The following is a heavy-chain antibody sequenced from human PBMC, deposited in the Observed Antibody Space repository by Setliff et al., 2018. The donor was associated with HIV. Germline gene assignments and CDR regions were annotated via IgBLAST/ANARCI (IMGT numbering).Heavy chain of an antibody. D-gene: IGHD6-19*01. CDR3: SRGIAVAGHDFANTPGDI. Sequence: PGESLKISCKGSGKSLSNYWINWVRQMPGKGLEWMGRIDPSDSCINYGPSFQGHVTISADKSTNTAFLQWSSLKASDSAMYYCSRGIAVAGHDFANTPGDIWGQGTMVTVSS. V-gene: IGHV5-10-1*01. CDR1: GKSLSNYW. CDR2: IDPSDSCI. J-gene: IGHJ3*02.